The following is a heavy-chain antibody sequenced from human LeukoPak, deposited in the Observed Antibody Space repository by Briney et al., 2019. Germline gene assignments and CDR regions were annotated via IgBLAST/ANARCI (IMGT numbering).Heavy chain of an antibody. Sequence: ASVKVSCKASGYTFTSYDINWVRQATGQGLEWMGWMNPNSGNTGYAQKFQGRVTMTRNTSISTAYMELSSLRSEDTAVYYCARGSRFGEFCDYWGQGTLVTVSS. CDR1: GYTFTSYD. D-gene: IGHD3-10*01. V-gene: IGHV1-8*01. CDR2: MNPNSGNT. CDR3: ARGSRFGEFCDY. J-gene: IGHJ4*02.